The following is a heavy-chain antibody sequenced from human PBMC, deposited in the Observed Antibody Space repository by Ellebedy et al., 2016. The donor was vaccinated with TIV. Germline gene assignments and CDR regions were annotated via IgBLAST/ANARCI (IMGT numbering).Heavy chain of an antibody. D-gene: IGHD6-19*01. CDR3: ARPYGSGWLGRSAFDI. CDR2: IFYSGHT. J-gene: IGHJ3*02. V-gene: IGHV4-59*12. Sequence: MPSETLSLTCTVSGASITSYYWNWIRQPPGKGLEWIAYIFYSGHTNYNPSLKSRVTISVDTSKTQFSLKLTSVTAADTAVYYCARPYGSGWLGRSAFDIWGQGTMVTVSS. CDR1: GASITSYY.